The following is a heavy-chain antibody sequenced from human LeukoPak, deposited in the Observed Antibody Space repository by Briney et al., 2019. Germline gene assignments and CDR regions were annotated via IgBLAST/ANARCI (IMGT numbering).Heavy chain of an antibody. CDR2: INHSGST. Sequence: SETLSLTCAVYGGSFSGYYWSWIRQPPGKGLEWIGEINHSGSTNYNPSLKSRVTISVDTSKNQFSLKLSSVTAADTAVYYCASGDYGDPYGMDVWGQGTTVTVSS. D-gene: IGHD4-17*01. J-gene: IGHJ6*02. CDR1: GGSFSGYY. V-gene: IGHV4-34*01. CDR3: ASGDYGDPYGMDV.